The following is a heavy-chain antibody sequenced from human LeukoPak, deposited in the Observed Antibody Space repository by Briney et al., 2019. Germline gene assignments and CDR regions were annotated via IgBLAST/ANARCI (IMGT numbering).Heavy chain of an antibody. CDR1: GFTVSSNY. CDR2: IYSGGST. D-gene: IGHD4-17*01. V-gene: IGHV3-53*01. CDR3: ARDLDGVGWFDP. Sequence: PGGSLSLSCAASGFTVSSNYMSWVRQAPGKGLEWVSVIYSGGSTYYADSVKGRFTISRDNSKNTLYLQMNSLRAEDTAVYYCARDLDGVGWFDPWGQGTLVTVSS. J-gene: IGHJ5*02.